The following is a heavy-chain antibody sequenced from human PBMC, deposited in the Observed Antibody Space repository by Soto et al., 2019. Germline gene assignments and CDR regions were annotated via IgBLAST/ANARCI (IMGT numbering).Heavy chain of an antibody. CDR1: GYTFTSYD. CDR3: ARGHRKDRYNWNDDDY. J-gene: IGHJ4*02. D-gene: IGHD1-1*01. CDR2: MNPNSGNT. V-gene: IGHV1-8*01. Sequence: ASVKVSCKASGYTFTSYDINWVRQATGQGLEWMGWMNPNSGNTGYAQKFQGRVTMTRNTSISTAYMELSSLRSEDTAVYYCARGHRKDRYNWNDDDYWGQGTLVTVSS.